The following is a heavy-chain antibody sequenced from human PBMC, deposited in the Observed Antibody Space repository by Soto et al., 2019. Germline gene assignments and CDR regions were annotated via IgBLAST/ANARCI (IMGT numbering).Heavy chain of an antibody. J-gene: IGHJ4*02. CDR1: GFTFSSYA. Sequence: GSLRLSCAASGFTFSSYAMSWVRQAPGKGLEWVSAISGSGGSTYYADSVKGRFTISRDNSKNTLYLQMNSLRAEDTAVYYCVSDRCSSTSCYVFDYWGQGTLVTVSS. CDR2: ISGSGGST. CDR3: VSDRCSSTSCYVFDY. D-gene: IGHD2-2*01. V-gene: IGHV3-23*01.